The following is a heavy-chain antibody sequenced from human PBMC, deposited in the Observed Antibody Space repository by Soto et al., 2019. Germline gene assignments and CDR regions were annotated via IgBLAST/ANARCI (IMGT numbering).Heavy chain of an antibody. CDR1: GFTFSTYA. CDR3: ARDWFEDS. Sequence: EVQLLESGGGLVQPGGSLTLSCAASGFTFSTYAMTWVRQAPGKGLDWVSAINTAGTTYYADSVKGRFTISRDNAKNILFLQMNGLRVDDTAVYYCARDWFEDSWGQGTLVTVSS. D-gene: IGHD3-9*01. CDR2: INTAGTT. V-gene: IGHV3-23*01. J-gene: IGHJ4*02.